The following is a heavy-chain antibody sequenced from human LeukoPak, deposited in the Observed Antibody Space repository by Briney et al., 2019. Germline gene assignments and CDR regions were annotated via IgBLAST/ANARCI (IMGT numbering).Heavy chain of an antibody. CDR2: IYYSGST. CDR1: GGSISSGDYY. CDR3: ARELQRTAKVTLGKYNWFDP. J-gene: IGHJ5*02. D-gene: IGHD5-18*01. Sequence: SETLSLTCTVSGGSISSGDYYWSWIRQPPGKGLEWIGYIYYSGSTYYNPSLKSRVTISVDTSKNQFSLKLSSVTAADTAVYYCARELQRTAKVTLGKYNWFDPWGQGTLVTVSS. V-gene: IGHV4-30-4*01.